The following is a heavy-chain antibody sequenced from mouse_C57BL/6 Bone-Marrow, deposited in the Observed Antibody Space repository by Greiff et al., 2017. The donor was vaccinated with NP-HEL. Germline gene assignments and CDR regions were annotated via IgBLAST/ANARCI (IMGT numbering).Heavy chain of an antibody. J-gene: IGHJ3*01. CDR1: GFNIKDAY. CDR2: IDPENGDT. CDR3: TRLRPWFAY. D-gene: IGHD2-4*01. V-gene: IGHV14-4*01. Sequence: VQLKQSGAELVRPGASVKLSCTASGFNIKDAYMHWVKQRPDQGLEWIGWIDPENGDTKYASKFQGKATITADTSSNTAYLQLSSLTSEDTAVYYCTRLRPWFAYWGQGTLVTVSA.